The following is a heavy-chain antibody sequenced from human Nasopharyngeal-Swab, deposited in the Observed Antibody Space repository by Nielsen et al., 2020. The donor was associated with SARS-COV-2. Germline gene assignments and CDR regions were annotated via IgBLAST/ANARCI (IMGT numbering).Heavy chain of an antibody. V-gene: IGHV2-26*01. CDR3: ARMVRSGWPLIHYYYGMDV. J-gene: IGHJ6*02. D-gene: IGHD6-19*01. CDR2: IFSNEEK. Sequence: RQAPGKALEWLSHIFSNEEKSYSTPLKSRLTISKDTSKSQVVLTMTNMDPVDTATYYCARMVRSGWPLIHYYYGMDVWGQGTTVTVSS.